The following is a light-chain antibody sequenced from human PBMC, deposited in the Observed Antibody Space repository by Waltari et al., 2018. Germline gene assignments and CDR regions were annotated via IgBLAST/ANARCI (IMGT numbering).Light chain of an antibody. CDR1: TSDVGTYNF. V-gene: IGLV2-11*01. CDR3: CSYVGSYTWV. Sequence: QSALTQPRSVFGSPGQSVTISCPGTTSDVGTYNFVALYQQHPGKAPKLMIFDVSQRPSGVPDRFSGSKSGNTASLTISGLQAEDEADYYCCSYVGSYTWVFGGGTKLTVL. CDR2: DVS. J-gene: IGLJ3*02.